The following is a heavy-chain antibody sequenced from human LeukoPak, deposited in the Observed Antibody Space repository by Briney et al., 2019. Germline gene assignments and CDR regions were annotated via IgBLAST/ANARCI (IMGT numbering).Heavy chain of an antibody. CDR3: AREGQLGLDN. D-gene: IGHD1-1*01. V-gene: IGHV1-2*02. CDR1: GHTFTVHC. J-gene: IGHJ4*02. CDR2: ITLNSGDT. Sequence: ASVKVSCKAPGHTFTVHCIHWVRQGPGQGLEWLGWITLNSGDTHYAQKFQGRLTMTSDTSISTGYMELSRLQFDDTAVYYCAREGQLGLDNWGQGTLVTVSS.